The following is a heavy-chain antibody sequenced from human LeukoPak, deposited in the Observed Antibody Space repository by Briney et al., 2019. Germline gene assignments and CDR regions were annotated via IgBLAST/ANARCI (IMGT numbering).Heavy chain of an antibody. CDR2: ISGNGFST. Sequence: GGSLRLSCSASGFTYSSYARHWVRQAPGKGLEYVSAISGNGFSTYYADSVKGRFTISRDNSKNTLYLQMSSLRAEDTAMYYCVKDLYSSGWYGWFDPWGQGTLVTVSS. CDR1: GFTYSSYA. D-gene: IGHD6-19*01. CDR3: VKDLYSSGWYGWFDP. V-gene: IGHV3-64D*06. J-gene: IGHJ5*02.